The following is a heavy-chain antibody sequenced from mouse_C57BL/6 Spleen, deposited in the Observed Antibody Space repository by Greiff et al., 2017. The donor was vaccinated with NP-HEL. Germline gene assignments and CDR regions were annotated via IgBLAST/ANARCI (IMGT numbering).Heavy chain of an antibody. CDR3: ARSGDSSVPAWFAY. J-gene: IGHJ3*01. D-gene: IGHD3-2*02. V-gene: IGHV1-80*01. CDR1: GYAFSSYW. Sequence: QVQLQQSGAELVKPGASVKISCKASGYAFSSYWMNWVKQRPGKGLEWIGQIYPGDGDTNYNGKFKGKATLPADKSYSTAYMQLSSLTSEDSAVYFCARSGDSSVPAWFAYWGQGTLVTVSA. CDR2: IYPGDGDT.